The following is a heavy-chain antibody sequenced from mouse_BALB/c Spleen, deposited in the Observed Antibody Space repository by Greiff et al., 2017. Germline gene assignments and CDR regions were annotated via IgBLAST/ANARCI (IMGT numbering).Heavy chain of an antibody. CDR3: ARSYLAY. CDR1: GYAFSSSW. Sequence: VQLQQSGPELVKPGASVKISCKASGYAFSSSWMNWVKQRPGQGLEWIGRIYPGDGDTNYNGKFKGKATLTADKSSSTAYMQLSSLTSVDSAVYFCARSYLAYWGQGTLVTVSA. V-gene: IGHV1-82*01. J-gene: IGHJ3*01. CDR2: IYPGDGDT. D-gene: IGHD5-5*01.